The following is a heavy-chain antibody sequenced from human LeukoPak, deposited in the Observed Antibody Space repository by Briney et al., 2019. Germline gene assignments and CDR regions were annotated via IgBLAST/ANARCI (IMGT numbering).Heavy chain of an antibody. V-gene: IGHV3-72*01. J-gene: IGHJ4*02. CDR3: VRWLSGSSE. CDR1: GYIFSDHY. D-gene: IGHD2-15*01. Sequence: GGSLRLSCAASGYIFSDHYIDWVRQAPGKGLEWVGHTKNKVNKYATEYAASVKGRFTISRDDSRNSVYLQMNSLKTEDTAVYYRVRWLSGSSEWGQGTLVTVSS. CDR2: TKNKVNKYAT.